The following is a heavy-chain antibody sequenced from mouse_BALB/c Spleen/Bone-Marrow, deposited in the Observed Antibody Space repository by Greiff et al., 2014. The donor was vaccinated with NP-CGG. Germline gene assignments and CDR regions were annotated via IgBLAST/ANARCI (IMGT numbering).Heavy chain of an antibody. Sequence: VMLVESGAELVRPGVSVKISCKGSGYTFTDYAMHWVKQSHAKSLEWIGVISTYYGDASYNQKFKGKATMTVDKSSSTAYMELARLTSEDSAIYYCARRGGFYAMDYWGQGTSVTVSS. J-gene: IGHJ4*01. CDR2: ISTYYGDA. CDR1: GYTFTDYA. V-gene: IGHV1S137*01. CDR3: ARRGGFYAMDY.